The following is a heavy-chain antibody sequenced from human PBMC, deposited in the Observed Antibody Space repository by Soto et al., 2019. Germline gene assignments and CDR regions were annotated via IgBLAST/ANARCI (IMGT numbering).Heavy chain of an antibody. CDR3: ARDLGEYQLLLYYYGMDV. D-gene: IGHD2-2*01. J-gene: IGHJ6*02. Sequence: ASVKVSCKASGGTFSGYAISWVRQAPGQGLEWMGGIIPIFGTANYAQKFQGRVTITADKSTSTAYMELSSLRSEDTAVYYCARDLGEYQLLLYYYGMDVWGQGTTVTVSS. CDR1: GGTFSGYA. CDR2: IIPIFGTA. V-gene: IGHV1-69*06.